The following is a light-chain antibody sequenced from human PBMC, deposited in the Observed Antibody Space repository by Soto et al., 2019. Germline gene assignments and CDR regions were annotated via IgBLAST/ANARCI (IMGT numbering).Light chain of an antibody. J-gene: IGLJ2*01. V-gene: IGLV1-47*01. CDR2: KNN. Sequence: QSVLTQPPSVSGTPGQRVTISCSGSNSNIGNNYVHWYQQLPGTAPKLLIYKNNQRPSGVPDRFSGSKSGTSASLAISGLRAEDEADYYCATCRDSPTGPVFGGGTKLTVL. CDR1: NSNIGNNY. CDR3: ATCRDSPTGPV.